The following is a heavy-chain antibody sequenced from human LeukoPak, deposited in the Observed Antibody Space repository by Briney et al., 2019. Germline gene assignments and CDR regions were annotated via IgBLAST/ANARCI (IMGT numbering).Heavy chain of an antibody. CDR1: AFTFDDYA. CDR2: ISWNSGSI. CDR3: AKATYYDFWSGSGDAFDI. J-gene: IGHJ3*02. D-gene: IGHD3-3*01. V-gene: IGHV3-9*01. Sequence: GGSLRLSCAASAFTFDDYAMHWVRQAPGKGLEWVSGISWNSGSIGYADSVKGRFTISRDNAKNSLYLQMNSLRAEDTALYYCAKATYYDFWSGSGDAFDIWGQGTMVTVSS.